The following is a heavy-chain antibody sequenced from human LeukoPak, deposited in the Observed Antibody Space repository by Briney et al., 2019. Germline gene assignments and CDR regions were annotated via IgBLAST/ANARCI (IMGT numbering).Heavy chain of an antibody. Sequence: KASQTLSLTCTVSGGSISSGSYYWSWIRQPAGKGLEWIGRIYTSGSTNYNPSLKSRVTLSLDTSKNQFSLRLSSVTAADTAMYYCARDLWYSSSSGDVWGKGTTVTVSS. CDR3: ARDLWYSSSSGDV. J-gene: IGHJ6*04. V-gene: IGHV4-61*02. CDR1: GGSISSGSYY. CDR2: IYTSGST. D-gene: IGHD6-6*01.